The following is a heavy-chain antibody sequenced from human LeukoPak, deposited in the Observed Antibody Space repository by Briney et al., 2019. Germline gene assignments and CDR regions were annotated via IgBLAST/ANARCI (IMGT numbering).Heavy chain of an antibody. CDR1: GFTFSSYV. CDR3: AKDEWDLLGGFDY. D-gene: IGHD1-26*01. Sequence: PGGPLRLSCAASGFTFSSYVMNWVRQAPGKGLEWVSAISDSGGSTYYADSVKGRFTISRDNSNNTLYLQMNSLRAEDTAVYYCAKDEWDLLGGFDYWGQGTLVTVSS. J-gene: IGHJ4*02. CDR2: ISDSGGST. V-gene: IGHV3-23*01.